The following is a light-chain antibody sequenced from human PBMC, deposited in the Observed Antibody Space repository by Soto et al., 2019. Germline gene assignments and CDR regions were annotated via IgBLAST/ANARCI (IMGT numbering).Light chain of an antibody. CDR3: QQYGSIPWT. V-gene: IGKV3-20*01. CDR1: ESVVSNY. Sequence: IVLTQSPGTLSLSPGEIATLSFSSTESVVSNYLAWYQLKPGQAPRLLIYDASSRATGIPDRFSGSGSGTDFTLTISRLEPEDFAVYYCQQYGSIPWTFGQGTKVDIK. CDR2: DAS. J-gene: IGKJ1*01.